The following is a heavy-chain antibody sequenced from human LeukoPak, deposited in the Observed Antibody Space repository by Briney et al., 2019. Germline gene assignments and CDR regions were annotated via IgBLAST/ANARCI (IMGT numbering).Heavy chain of an antibody. CDR3: SRGQQYLYGPEFDY. V-gene: IGHV3-49*04. Sequence: GGSLRLSCTASGFTFADYNMNWVRQAQGKGLEWVGYIGSKTHDGTTDYVASVKGRFTISRDDSKSIAYLEMTSLKSEDTAVYYCSRGQQYLYGPEFDYWGQGTLVTVSS. J-gene: IGHJ4*02. CDR2: IGSKTHDGTT. CDR1: GFTFADYN. D-gene: IGHD3-10*01.